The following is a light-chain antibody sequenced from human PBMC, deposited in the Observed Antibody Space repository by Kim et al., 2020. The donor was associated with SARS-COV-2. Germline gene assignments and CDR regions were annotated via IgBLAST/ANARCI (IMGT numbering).Light chain of an antibody. V-gene: IGKV3-20*01. CDR3: QQYDTSRT. CDR1: QSVSSTY. J-gene: IGKJ1*01. CDR2: DAS. Sequence: VLTQSPGTLSLSPGERATLSCRASQSVSSTYLAWYQQKPGQAPRLLMSDASTRATGIPDRFSGSGSETDFTLTISRLEPEDFAVYYCQQYDTSRTCGQGTKVDIK.